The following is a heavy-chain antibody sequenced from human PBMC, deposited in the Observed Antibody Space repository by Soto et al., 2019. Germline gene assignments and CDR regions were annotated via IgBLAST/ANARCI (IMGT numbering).Heavy chain of an antibody. Sequence: EVQLVESGGGLVKPGGSLRLSCAGSGFTFSNAWMSWVRQAPGKGLEWVGRIKSKTDGGTTDYAAPVKGRFTISRDDSNNTLYLQMNSLKTEDTAVYYCTTDRCYCSGGSCYADWYFDLWGRGTLVTVSS. V-gene: IGHV3-15*01. D-gene: IGHD2-15*01. CDR2: IKSKTDGGTT. CDR3: TTDRCYCSGGSCYADWYFDL. CDR1: GFTFSNAW. J-gene: IGHJ2*01.